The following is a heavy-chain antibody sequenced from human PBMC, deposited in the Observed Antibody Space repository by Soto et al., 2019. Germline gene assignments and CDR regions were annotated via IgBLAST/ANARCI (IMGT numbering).Heavy chain of an antibody. CDR1: GGTFSSYT. D-gene: IGHD3-22*01. Sequence: SVKVSCKASGGTFSSYTISWVRQAPGQGLEWMGRIIPILGIANYAQKFQGRVTITADKSTSTAYMELSSLRSEDTAVYYCARVGQYYYDSSGYPFDYWGQGTLVTVSS. J-gene: IGHJ4*02. CDR3: ARVGQYYYDSSGYPFDY. CDR2: IIPILGIA. V-gene: IGHV1-69*02.